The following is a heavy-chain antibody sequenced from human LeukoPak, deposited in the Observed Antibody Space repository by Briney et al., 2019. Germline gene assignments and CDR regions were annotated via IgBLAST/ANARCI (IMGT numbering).Heavy chain of an antibody. J-gene: IGHJ4*02. CDR3: ARHQRSGYDYFYFDY. V-gene: IGHV4-39*01. CDR1: GGSINISSYY. Sequence: PSETLSLTCTVSGGSINISSYYWGWIRQPPGKGLEWIGSIYYSGSTYYNPSLKSRVTISVDTSKNQFSLKLSSVTAADTAVYYCARHQRSGYDYFYFDYWGQGTLVTVSS. D-gene: IGHD5-12*01. CDR2: IYYSGST.